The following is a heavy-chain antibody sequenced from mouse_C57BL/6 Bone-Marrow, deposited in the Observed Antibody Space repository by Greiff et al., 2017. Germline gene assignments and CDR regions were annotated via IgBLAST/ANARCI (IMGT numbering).Heavy chain of an antibody. J-gene: IGHJ2*01. D-gene: IGHD3-2*02. CDR1: GYTFTSYW. Sequence: EVQLQQSGTVLARPGASVKMSCKTSGYTFTSYWMHWVKQRPGQGLEWIGAIYPGNSDTSYNQKFKGKAKLTAVTSASTAYMELSSLTNEDSAVYYCTRSWDSSGHYFDYWGQGTTRTVSS. CDR3: TRSWDSSGHYFDY. V-gene: IGHV1-5*01. CDR2: IYPGNSDT.